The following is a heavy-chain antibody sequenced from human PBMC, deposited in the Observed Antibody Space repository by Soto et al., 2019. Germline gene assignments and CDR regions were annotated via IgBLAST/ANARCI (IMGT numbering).Heavy chain of an antibody. Sequence: SETLSLTXTISGGSISVYYWSWIRQPPGQALEWIGYIYDSGSPYYNPSLRSRVIISADTYKNQISLKLTSATAADTAVYYCARGVGSSPPRYWGRGTLVTVSS. D-gene: IGHD1-26*01. V-gene: IGHV4-59*01. CDR3: ARGVGSSPPRY. J-gene: IGHJ4*02. CDR1: GGSISVYY. CDR2: IYDSGSP.